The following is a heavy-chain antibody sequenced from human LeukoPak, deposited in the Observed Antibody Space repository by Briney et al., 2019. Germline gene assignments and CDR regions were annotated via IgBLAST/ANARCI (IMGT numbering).Heavy chain of an antibody. V-gene: IGHV4-34*01. CDR2: INHSGST. CDR1: GGSFSGYY. J-gene: IGHJ4*02. CDR3: ARVPLRFYDRMRGKYFDY. D-gene: IGHD3-22*01. Sequence: SETLSLTCAVYGGSFSGYYWSWICQPPGKGLEWIGEINHSGSTNYNPSLKSRVTISVDTSKNQFSLKLSSVTAADTAVYYCARVPLRFYDRMRGKYFDYWGQGTLVTVSS.